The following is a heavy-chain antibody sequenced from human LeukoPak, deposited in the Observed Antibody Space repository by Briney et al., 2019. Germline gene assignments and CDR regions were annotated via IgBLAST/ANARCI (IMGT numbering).Heavy chain of an antibody. CDR3: AKEGPRYSYGNN. Sequence: PGGSLRLSCAASGFTFSSYGMHWVRQAPGKGLEWVAVISYDGSNKYYADSVKGRFTISRDNSKNTLYLQMNSLRAEETAVYYCAKEGPRYSYGNNWGQGTLVTVSS. V-gene: IGHV3-30*18. CDR2: ISYDGSNK. CDR1: GFTFSSYG. J-gene: IGHJ4*02. D-gene: IGHD5-18*01.